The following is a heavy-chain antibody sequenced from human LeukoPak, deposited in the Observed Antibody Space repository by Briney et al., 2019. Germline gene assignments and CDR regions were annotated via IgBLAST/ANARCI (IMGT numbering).Heavy chain of an antibody. CDR2: ISHDDGSNT. D-gene: IGHD5-24*01. CDR1: GFTFSNYA. V-gene: IGHV3-30*04. J-gene: IGHJ4*02. CDR3: ARRDAYNLDY. Sequence: GRSLRLSCEVSGFTFSNYAVHWVRQAPGRGLEWVAVISHDDGSNTYYADSVKGRFTVSRDNSKNTLYLLMNNLRPEDTAMYFCARRDAYNLDYWGRGTLVTVSS.